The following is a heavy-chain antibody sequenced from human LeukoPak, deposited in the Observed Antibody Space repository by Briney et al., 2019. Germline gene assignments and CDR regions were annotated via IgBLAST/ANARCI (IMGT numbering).Heavy chain of an antibody. J-gene: IGHJ4*02. CDR3: AREYSSY. CDR1: GGSFSGYY. Sequence: SETLSLTCAVYGGSFSGYYWSWIRQPPGKGLEWIGEINHSGSTNYNPSLKSRVTISVDTSKNQFSLKLSSVTAADTAVCYCAREYSSYWGQGTLVTVSS. D-gene: IGHD6-6*01. CDR2: INHSGST. V-gene: IGHV4-34*01.